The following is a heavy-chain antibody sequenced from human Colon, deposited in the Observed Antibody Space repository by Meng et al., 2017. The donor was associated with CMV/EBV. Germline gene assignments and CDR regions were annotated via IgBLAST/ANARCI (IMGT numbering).Heavy chain of an antibody. V-gene: IGHV4-39*07. CDR2: MYFSGIA. CDR1: GDPISSGSHS. J-gene: IGHJ4*02. D-gene: IGHD1-26*01. CDR3: ARDLTNKWFYY. Sequence: QMQPQESGPGLVKPAETLSLTCTASGDPISSGSHSWAWFRQPPGKRLEWIGSMYFSGIADYNPSLKSRVTISLHATQKQFSLRLTSVTAADSAVYFCARDLTNKWFYYWGQGTLVTVSS.